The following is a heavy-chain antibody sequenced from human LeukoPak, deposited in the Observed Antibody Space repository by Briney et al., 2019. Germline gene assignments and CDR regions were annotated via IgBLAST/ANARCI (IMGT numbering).Heavy chain of an antibody. D-gene: IGHD6-13*01. Sequence: ASVKVSCKASGYTFTSYGISWVRQAPGQGLAWMGWNSAYNGNTNYAQKLQGRVTMTTDTSTSTAYMELRSHISDDTAVDYCTRVAGIAPAEGSFDPWGQGTLVTVSS. CDR2: NSAYNGNT. V-gene: IGHV1-18*01. J-gene: IGHJ5*02. CDR3: TRVAGIAPAEGSFDP. CDR1: GYTFTSYG.